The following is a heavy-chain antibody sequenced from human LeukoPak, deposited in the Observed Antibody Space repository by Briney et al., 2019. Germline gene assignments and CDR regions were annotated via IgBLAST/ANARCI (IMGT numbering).Heavy chain of an antibody. J-gene: IGHJ4*02. CDR3: ATMYSSGWYYFDF. Sequence: PSETLSLTCTVSGGSISSYYWSWIRQPPGKGLEWIGYIYYSGSTNYNPSLKSRVTISVDTSKNQFSLKVSSVTAADTAVYYCATMYSSGWYYFDFWGLGTLVTVSS. V-gene: IGHV4-59*01. CDR2: IYYSGST. D-gene: IGHD6-19*01. CDR1: GGSISSYY.